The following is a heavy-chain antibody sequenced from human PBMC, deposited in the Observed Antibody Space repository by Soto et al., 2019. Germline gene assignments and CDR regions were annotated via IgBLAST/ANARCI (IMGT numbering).Heavy chain of an antibody. J-gene: IGHJ6*01. CDR3: ARNGTLPGYYYGMEV. Sequence: GASVKVSCKASGCIFSEYTINWVRQAPGQRLEWMGGIIPIFDTANYAEKFQGRVTITADESTSTSYMEVSSLRSEDTAVYYCARNGTLPGYYYGMEVWGQGTMVTVS. CDR2: IIPIFDTA. V-gene: IGHV1-69*13. D-gene: IGHD1-1*01. CDR1: GCIFSEYT.